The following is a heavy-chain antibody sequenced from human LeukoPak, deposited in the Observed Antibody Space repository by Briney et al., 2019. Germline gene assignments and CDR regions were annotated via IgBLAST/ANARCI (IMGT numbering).Heavy chain of an antibody. J-gene: IGHJ6*02. Sequence: GGSLRLSCAASGFTFSSYAMSWVRQAPGKGLEWVSAISGSGGSTYYADSVKGRFTISRDNSQNTLYLQMNSLRAEDTAVYYCAKDWNYDILTGYYQFYYYYGMDVWGQGTTVTVSS. CDR2: ISGSGGST. CDR3: AKDWNYDILTGYYQFYYYYGMDV. CDR1: GFTFSSYA. D-gene: IGHD3-9*01. V-gene: IGHV3-23*01.